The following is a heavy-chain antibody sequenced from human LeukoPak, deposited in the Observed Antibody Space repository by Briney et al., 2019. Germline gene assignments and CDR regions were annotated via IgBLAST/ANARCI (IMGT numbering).Heavy chain of an antibody. CDR2: ITGSGRAT. CDR1: GLTFSDYA. D-gene: IGHD4-17*01. J-gene: IGHJ3*02. CDR3: SKDPNGDYVGAFDM. Sequence: GGSLTLSCTASGLTFSDYATTWVRPAPGKGLEWVSPITGSGRATYYADSVKGRFSVSRDNSQNTVFLHMNSLRADDTALYYCSKDPNGDYVGAFDMWGPGTMVTVSS. V-gene: IGHV3-23*01.